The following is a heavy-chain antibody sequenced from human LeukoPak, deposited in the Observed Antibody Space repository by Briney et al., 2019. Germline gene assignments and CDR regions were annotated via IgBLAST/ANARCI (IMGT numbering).Heavy chain of an antibody. CDR1: GGSISSSNW. Sequence: SETLSLTCAVSGGSISSSNWWSWIRQPPGKGLEWIGYIYYSGSTYYNPSLKSRVTISVDTSKNQFSLKLSSVTAADTAVYYCARVSNWNVGGWFDPWGQGTLVTVSS. CDR2: IYYSGST. D-gene: IGHD1-20*01. J-gene: IGHJ5*02. V-gene: IGHV4-30-4*01. CDR3: ARVSNWNVGGWFDP.